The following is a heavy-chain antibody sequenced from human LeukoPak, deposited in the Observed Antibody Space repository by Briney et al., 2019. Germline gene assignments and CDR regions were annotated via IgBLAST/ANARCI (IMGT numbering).Heavy chain of an antibody. V-gene: IGHV3-21*01. Sequence: PGGSLRLSCAASGFTFSSYSMNWVRQAPGKGLEWVSSISSSSSYVYYADSVKGRFTISRDNAKNSLYLQMNSLRAEDTAVYYCARDLYSSSSCDYWGQGTLVTVSS. CDR1: GFTFSSYS. CDR3: ARDLYSSSSCDY. D-gene: IGHD6-6*01. CDR2: ISSSSSYV. J-gene: IGHJ4*02.